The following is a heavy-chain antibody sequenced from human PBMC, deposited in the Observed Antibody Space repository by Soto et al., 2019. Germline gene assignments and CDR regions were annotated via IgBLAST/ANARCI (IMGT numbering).Heavy chain of an antibody. Sequence: PSETLSLTCAVYGGSFSGYYWSWIRQPAGKGLEWIGEINHSGSTNYNPSLKSRVTISVDTSKNQFSLKLSSVTAADTAVYYCARGIVVVTAWRAFDIWGQGTMVTVSS. D-gene: IGHD2-21*02. CDR2: INHSGST. CDR3: ARGIVVVTAWRAFDI. CDR1: GGSFSGYY. J-gene: IGHJ3*02. V-gene: IGHV4-34*01.